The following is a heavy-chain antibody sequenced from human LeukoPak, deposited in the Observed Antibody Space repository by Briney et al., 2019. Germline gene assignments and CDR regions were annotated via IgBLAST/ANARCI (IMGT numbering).Heavy chain of an antibody. CDR2: ISGSGGST. CDR1: GFTFSSYA. V-gene: IGHV3-23*01. CDR3: ANIGFDGLPWNWFDP. J-gene: IGHJ5*02. Sequence: GGSLGLSCAASGFTFSSYAMSWVRQAPGKGLEWVSAISGSGGSTYYADSVKGRFTISRDNSKNTLYLQMNSLRAEDTAVYYCANIGFDGLPWNWFDPWGQGTLVTVSS. D-gene: IGHD3-9*01.